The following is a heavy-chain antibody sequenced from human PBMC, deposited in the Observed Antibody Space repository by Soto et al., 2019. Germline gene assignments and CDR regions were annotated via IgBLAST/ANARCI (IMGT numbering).Heavy chain of an antibody. Sequence: QVQLVQSGAEVKKPGSSVKVSCKASGGTFSNYPISWVRQAPGQGLEWMGGIIPIFGTVNYAQKFQGRVTFTADASTSTAYMELSSLRSEDTAVYYCARGNHRWLQLWYFDLWGRGTLVTVSS. J-gene: IGHJ2*01. CDR2: IIPIFGTV. CDR1: GGTFSNYP. CDR3: ARGNHRWLQLWYFDL. D-gene: IGHD5-12*01. V-gene: IGHV1-69*12.